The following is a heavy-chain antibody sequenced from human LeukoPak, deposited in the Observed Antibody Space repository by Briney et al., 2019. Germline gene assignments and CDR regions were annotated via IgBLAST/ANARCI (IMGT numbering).Heavy chain of an antibody. CDR3: ARWGFGESYYYYGMDV. V-gene: IGHV3-66*01. Sequence: GGSLRLSCAASGFTVSSNYMSWVRQAPGKGLEWVSVIYSGGSTYYADSVKGRFTISRDNSKNTLYLQMNSLRAEDTAVYYCARWGFGESYYYYGMDVWGQGTTVTVSS. J-gene: IGHJ6*02. D-gene: IGHD3-10*01. CDR1: GFTVSSNY. CDR2: IYSGGST.